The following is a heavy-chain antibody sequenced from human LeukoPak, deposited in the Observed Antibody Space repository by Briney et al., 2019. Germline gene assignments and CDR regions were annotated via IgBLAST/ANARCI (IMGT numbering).Heavy chain of an antibody. V-gene: IGHV3-21*01. D-gene: IGHD2-2*01. CDR2: ISSSSSYI. CDR3: ARVSCSSTSCYDYYYYGMDV. CDR1: GFTFSSYT. Sequence: PGGSLRLSCAASGFTFSSYTMNWVRQAPGKGLEWVSSISSSSSYIYYADSVKGRFTISRDNAKNSLYLQMNSLRAEDTAVYYCARVSCSSTSCYDYYYYGMDVWGQGTTVTVSS. J-gene: IGHJ6*02.